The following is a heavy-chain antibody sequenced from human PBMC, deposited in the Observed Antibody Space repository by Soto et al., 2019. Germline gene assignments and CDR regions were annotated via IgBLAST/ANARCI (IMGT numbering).Heavy chain of an antibody. Sequence: SETLSLTCTVPGGSISSYYWSWIRQPPGKGLEWIGYIYYSGSTNYNPSLKSRVTISVDTSKNQFSLKLSSVTAADTAVYYCARGYYDILTGPVDFDYWGQGTLVTVSS. D-gene: IGHD3-9*01. J-gene: IGHJ4*02. CDR3: ARGYYDILTGPVDFDY. CDR1: GGSISSYY. V-gene: IGHV4-59*01. CDR2: IYYSGST.